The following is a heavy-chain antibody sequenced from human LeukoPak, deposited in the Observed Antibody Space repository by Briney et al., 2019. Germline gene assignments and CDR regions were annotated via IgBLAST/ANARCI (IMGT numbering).Heavy chain of an antibody. CDR2: ISGGGNYT. V-gene: IGHV3-23*01. CDR1: GFTFSTCA. D-gene: IGHD3-3*01. Sequence: PGGSLRLSCAASGFTFSTCAMSWVRQAPGKGLEWVSGISGGGNYTYCADSVKGRFTISRDNSKNTVFLQMNSLRAEDTAVYYCARDSSHLFGASGWFDPWGQGTLVTVSS. J-gene: IGHJ5*02. CDR3: ARDSSHLFGASGWFDP.